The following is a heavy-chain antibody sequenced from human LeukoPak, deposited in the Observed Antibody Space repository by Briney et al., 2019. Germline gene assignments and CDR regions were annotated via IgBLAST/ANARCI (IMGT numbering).Heavy chain of an antibody. CDR1: GFTFSSYS. Sequence: GGSLRLSCAASGFTFSSYSMNWVRQAPGKGPEWVSYISSSSSTIYYADSVKGRFTISRDNAKNSLYLQMNSLRAEDTAVYYCARGWSQYAMYFDYWGQGTLVTVSS. J-gene: IGHJ4*02. CDR3: ARGWSQYAMYFDY. CDR2: ISSSSSTI. V-gene: IGHV3-48*01. D-gene: IGHD2-8*01.